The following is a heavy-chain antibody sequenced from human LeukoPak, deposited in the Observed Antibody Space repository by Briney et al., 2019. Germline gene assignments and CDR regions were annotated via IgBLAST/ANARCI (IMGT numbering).Heavy chain of an antibody. CDR3: ARSPYYDSSGYSVGFDY. Sequence: ASVKVSCKAFGYTFTSYGISWVRQAPGQGLEWMGWISAYNGNTNYAQKLQGRVTMTTDTSTSTAYMELRSLRSDDTAVYYCARSPYYDSSGYSVGFDYWGQGTLVTVSS. CDR1: GYTFTSYG. D-gene: IGHD3-22*01. J-gene: IGHJ4*02. V-gene: IGHV1-18*01. CDR2: ISAYNGNT.